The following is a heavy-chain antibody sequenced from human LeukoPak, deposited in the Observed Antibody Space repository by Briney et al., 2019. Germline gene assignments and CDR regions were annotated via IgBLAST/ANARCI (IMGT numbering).Heavy chain of an antibody. CDR3: ARGGEEDTAMVYFDY. CDR1: GGTFSSYA. Sequence: SVKVSCKASGGTFSSYAISWVRQAPGQGLEWMGGIIPIFGTANYAQKFQGRVTITADESTSTAYMELSSMRSEDTAVYYCARGGEEDTAMVYFDYWGQGTLVTVSS. D-gene: IGHD5-18*01. CDR2: IIPIFGTA. V-gene: IGHV1-69*01. J-gene: IGHJ4*02.